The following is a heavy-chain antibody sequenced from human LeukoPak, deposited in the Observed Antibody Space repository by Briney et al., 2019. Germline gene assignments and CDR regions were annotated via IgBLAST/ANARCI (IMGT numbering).Heavy chain of an antibody. D-gene: IGHD4-11*01. CDR2: IWYDENKK. CDR3: AREGLTTTPNNAFDI. J-gene: IGHJ3*02. Sequence: PGGSLRLSCAASGFTFSSYAMHWVRQAPGKGLEWVAVIWYDENKKYYADSVKGRFTISRDNFKSTLYLQMNSLRVEDTAVYYCAREGLTTTPNNAFDIWGQGAMVTVSS. CDR1: GFTFSSYA. V-gene: IGHV3-33*08.